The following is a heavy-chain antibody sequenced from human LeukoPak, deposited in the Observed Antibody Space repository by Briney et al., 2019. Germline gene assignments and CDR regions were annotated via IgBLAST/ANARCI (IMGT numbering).Heavy chain of an antibody. J-gene: IGHJ5*02. D-gene: IGHD6-19*01. Sequence: SVKVSCKASGGTFSSYAISWVRQAPGQGLEWMGGIIPIFGTANYAQKFQGRVTITADKSTSTAYMELSSLRSEDTAVYYCARDPGGVAGTLNWFDPWGQGTLVTVSS. V-gene: IGHV1-69*06. CDR2: IIPIFGTA. CDR3: ARDPGGVAGTLNWFDP. CDR1: GGTFSSYA.